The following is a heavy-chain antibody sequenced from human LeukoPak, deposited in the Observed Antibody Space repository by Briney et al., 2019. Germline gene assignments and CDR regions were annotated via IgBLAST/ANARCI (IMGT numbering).Heavy chain of an antibody. J-gene: IGHJ3*02. V-gene: IGHV4-4*02. Sequence: SETLSLTCTVSGGSISSSNWWSWVRQPPGKGLEWIGEIYHSGSTNYNPSLKSRVTISVDKSKNQFSLKLSSVTAADTAVYYCARVPNPSYYDSSGYYDGDDAFDIWGQGTMVTVSS. CDR1: GGSISSSNW. D-gene: IGHD3-22*01. CDR3: ARVPNPSYYDSSGYYDGDDAFDI. CDR2: IYHSGST.